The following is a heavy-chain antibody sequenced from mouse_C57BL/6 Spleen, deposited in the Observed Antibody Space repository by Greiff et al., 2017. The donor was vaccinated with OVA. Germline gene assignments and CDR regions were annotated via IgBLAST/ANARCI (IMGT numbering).Heavy chain of an antibody. D-gene: IGHD1-1*01. CDR2: IDPSDSYT. CDR1: GYTFTSYW. Sequence: VQLQQPGAELVKPGASVKLSCKASGYTFTSYWMQWVKQRPGQGLEWIGEIDPSDSYTKYNQKFKGKATLTVDTSSSTAYMLLSSLTSEDSAVYYCARSGPITTVVDFDYWGQGTTLTVSS. V-gene: IGHV1-50*01. J-gene: IGHJ2*01. CDR3: ARSGPITTVVDFDY.